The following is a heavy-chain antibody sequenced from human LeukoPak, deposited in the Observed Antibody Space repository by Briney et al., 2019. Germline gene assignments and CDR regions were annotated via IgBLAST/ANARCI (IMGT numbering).Heavy chain of an antibody. Sequence: GGSLRLSCAGSGFTFSRYWMSWVRQAPGKGLEWVANIKKDGTAKYYVDSVKGRFTMSRDNDKNSLYLQMNSLRVEDTAVYYCARDSTSDTLGYWGQGTLVTVSS. CDR2: IKKDGTAK. CDR1: GFTFSRYW. V-gene: IGHV3-7*01. J-gene: IGHJ4*02. D-gene: IGHD2-2*02. CDR3: ARDSTSDTLGY.